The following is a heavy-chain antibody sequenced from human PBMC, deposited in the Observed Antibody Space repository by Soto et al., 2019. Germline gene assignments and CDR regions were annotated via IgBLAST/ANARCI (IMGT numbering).Heavy chain of an antibody. CDR2: ISYDGSVK. V-gene: IGHV3-30-3*01. J-gene: IGHJ4*02. CDR1: GFTFSSYA. D-gene: IGHD3-16*01. Sequence: QVQLVESGGGVVQPGRSLRLSCAASGFTFSSYAMHWVRQAPGKGLEWVAVISYDGSVKYYADSVKGRFTIFRDNSKNTLYLQMNSLRAEDTAVYYCARAYEGDYFAYWGQGTLVTVSS. CDR3: ARAYEGDYFAY.